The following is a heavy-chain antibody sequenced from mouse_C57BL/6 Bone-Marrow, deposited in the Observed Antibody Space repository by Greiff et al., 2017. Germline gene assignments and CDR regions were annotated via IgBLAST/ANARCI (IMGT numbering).Heavy chain of an antibody. J-gene: IGHJ2*01. CDR3: ARSPNKGDY. CDR2: INPNNGGT. Sequence: DVQLQESGPELVKPGASVKMSCKASGYTFTDYNMHWVKQSHGKSLEWIGYINPNNGGTSYNQKFKGKATLTVNKSSSTAYMELRSLTSEDSAVYYCARSPNKGDYWGQGTTLTVSS. V-gene: IGHV1-22*01. CDR1: GYTFTDYN.